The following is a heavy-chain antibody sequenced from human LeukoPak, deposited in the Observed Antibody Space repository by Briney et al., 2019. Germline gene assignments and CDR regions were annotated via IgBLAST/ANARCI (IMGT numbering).Heavy chain of an antibody. J-gene: IGHJ3*02. CDR3: ARSLGYCSGGSCRDAFDI. V-gene: IGHV4-30-2*01. CDR2: IYHSGST. CDR1: GGSISSGGYS. Sequence: PQTLSLTCAVSGGSISSGGYSWSWIRQPPGKGLEWIGYIYHSGSTYYNPPLKSRVTISVDRSKNQFSLKLSSVTAADTAVYYCARSLGYCSGGSCRDAFDIWGQGTMVTVSS. D-gene: IGHD2-15*01.